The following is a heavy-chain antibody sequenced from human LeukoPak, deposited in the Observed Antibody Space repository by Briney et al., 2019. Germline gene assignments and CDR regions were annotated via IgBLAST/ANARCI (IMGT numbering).Heavy chain of an antibody. CDR3: ATGPDCSSTSCRLPTGWFDP. Sequence: GASAKVSCKVSGYTLTELSMHWVRQAPGKGLEWMGGFDPEDGETICAQKFQGRVTMTEDTSTDTAYMELSSLRSEDTAVYYCATGPDCSSTSCRLPTGWFDPWGQGTLVTVSS. CDR2: FDPEDGET. D-gene: IGHD2-2*01. CDR1: GYTLTELS. J-gene: IGHJ5*02. V-gene: IGHV1-24*01.